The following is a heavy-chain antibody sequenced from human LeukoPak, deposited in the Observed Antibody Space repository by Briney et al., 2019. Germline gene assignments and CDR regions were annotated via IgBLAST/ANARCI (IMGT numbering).Heavy chain of an antibody. CDR3: ARDLTVTTPGYFDY. CDR2: ISAYNGNT. CDR1: GYTFTSYG. Sequence: GASVKVSCKASGYTFTSYGISWVRQAPGQGLEWMGWISAYNGNTNYAQKLQGRVTMTTDTSTSTAYMELRSLRSDDTAVYYCARDLTVTTPGYFDYWGQGTLVTVSS. V-gene: IGHV1-18*01. J-gene: IGHJ4*02. D-gene: IGHD4-17*01.